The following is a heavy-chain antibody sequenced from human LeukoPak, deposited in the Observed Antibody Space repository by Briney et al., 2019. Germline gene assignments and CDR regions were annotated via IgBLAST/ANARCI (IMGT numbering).Heavy chain of an antibody. D-gene: IGHD3-22*01. CDR3: ARDEARYSSGYYPNWFDP. V-gene: IGHV1-18*01. J-gene: IGHJ5*02. CDR2: ITGYNGYT. CDR1: GYTFTSYG. Sequence: ASVKVSCKASGYTFTSYGISWVRQAPGQGLEWMGGITGYNGYTHYANNHQGRVTMTTDTSTSTAYMELRSLRSDDTAVYYCARDEARYSSGYYPNWFDPWAQGTLVTVSS.